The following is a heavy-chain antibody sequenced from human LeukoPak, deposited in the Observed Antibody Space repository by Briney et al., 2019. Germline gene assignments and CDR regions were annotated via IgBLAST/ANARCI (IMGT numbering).Heavy chain of an antibody. CDR2: ISGSGGST. D-gene: IGHD3-22*01. CDR3: AKGGLDYYDSSSYYYLGYYFDC. V-gene: IGHV3-23*01. CDR1: AFTFSSYA. Sequence: GGSLRLSCAASAFTFSSYAMRWVRQAPGKGLEWGSAISGSGGSTYHTDSVNVRFTINRDNSKNTLYLQMNSMRAEDTAVYYRAKGGLDYYDSSSYYYLGYYFDCGGQGTLVTVSS. J-gene: IGHJ4*02.